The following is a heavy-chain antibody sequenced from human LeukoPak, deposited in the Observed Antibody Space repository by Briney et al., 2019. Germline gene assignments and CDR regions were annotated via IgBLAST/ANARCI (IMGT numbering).Heavy chain of an antibody. CDR3: ARGTVTAPDY. Sequence: GGSLRLSCAASGFTVSTTYMTWVRQAPGKGLGWVSVIYTGGSTYYADSVKGRFTISRDISKNTLYLQMNSQRAEDTAVYYCARGTVTAPDYWGQGTLVTVSS. J-gene: IGHJ4*02. CDR2: IYTGGST. CDR1: GFTVSTTY. D-gene: IGHD4-17*01. V-gene: IGHV3-53*01.